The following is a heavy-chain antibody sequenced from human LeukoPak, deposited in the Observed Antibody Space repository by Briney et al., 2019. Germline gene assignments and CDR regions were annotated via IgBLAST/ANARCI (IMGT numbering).Heavy chain of an antibody. Sequence: GGSLRLSCAASGFTFSSYAMSWVRQAPGKGLEWVSAISGSGGSTYYADSVKGRFTISRDNSKNTLYLQMNSLRAEDTAVYYCAKGDYYGSGSHLALIDYWGQGTLVTVSS. D-gene: IGHD3-10*01. CDR1: GFTFSSYA. V-gene: IGHV3-23*01. CDR3: AKGDYYGSGSHLALIDY. CDR2: ISGSGGST. J-gene: IGHJ4*02.